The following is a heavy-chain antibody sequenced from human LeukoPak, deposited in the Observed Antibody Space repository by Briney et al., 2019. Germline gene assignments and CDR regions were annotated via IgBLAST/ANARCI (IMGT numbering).Heavy chain of an antibody. J-gene: IGHJ4*02. Sequence: GGSLRLSCAASGFTFSKYWMLWIRQAPGKGLESVSRINTDGTVTTYADSVKGRFTVSRDNADNTMFLQMNSVRDEDTAVYYCATKQWLAPPPDSWGQGTPVTVSS. V-gene: IGHV3-74*01. D-gene: IGHD6-19*01. CDR1: GFTFSKYW. CDR3: ATKQWLAPPPDS. CDR2: INTDGTVT.